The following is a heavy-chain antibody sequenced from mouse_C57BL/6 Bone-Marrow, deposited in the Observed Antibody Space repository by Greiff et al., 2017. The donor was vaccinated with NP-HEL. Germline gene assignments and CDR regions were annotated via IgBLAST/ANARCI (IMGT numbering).Heavy chain of an antibody. Sequence: EVKLVESGGGLVKPGGSLKLSCAASGFTFSDYGMHWVRQAPEKGLEWVAYISSGSSTIYYADTVKGRFTISRDNAKNTLFLQMTSLRSEDTAMYYCARRWAYYFDYWGQGTTLTVSS. CDR1: GFTFSDYG. V-gene: IGHV5-17*01. CDR2: ISSGSSTI. CDR3: ARRWAYYFDY. J-gene: IGHJ2*01. D-gene: IGHD1-1*02.